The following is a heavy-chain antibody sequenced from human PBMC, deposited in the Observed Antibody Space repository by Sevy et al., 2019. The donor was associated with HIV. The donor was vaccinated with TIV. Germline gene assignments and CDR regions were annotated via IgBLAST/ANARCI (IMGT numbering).Heavy chain of an antibody. J-gene: IGHJ6*02. CDR1: GFSFSNSA. CDR2: IGSDGVST. V-gene: IGHV3-64D*06. Sequence: GGSLRLSCSGSGFSFSNSAMNWVRQTPGKGLKYVSAIGSDGVSTYYTDSVRGRFTISRDNSKNTLYLQSSSLRVEDTAVYYCVKDPDYNFWRGDYGMDVWGQGTTVTVSS. D-gene: IGHD3-3*01. CDR3: VKDPDYNFWRGDYGMDV.